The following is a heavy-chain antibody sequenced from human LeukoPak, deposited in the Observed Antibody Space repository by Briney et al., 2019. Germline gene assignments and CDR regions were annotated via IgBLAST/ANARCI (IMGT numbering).Heavy chain of an antibody. Sequence: ASVKVSCKASGYTFNNYGISWVRQAPGQGLEWMGWVTSYNCDTNYAQKFHGRVTMTTNTSTSTAYMELRSLRFEDTAIYYCAKDWHILPGRNCFDPWGQGTLVTVSS. J-gene: IGHJ5*02. V-gene: IGHV1-18*01. CDR2: VTSYNCDT. D-gene: IGHD3-9*01. CDR1: GYTFNNYG. CDR3: AKDWHILPGRNCFDP.